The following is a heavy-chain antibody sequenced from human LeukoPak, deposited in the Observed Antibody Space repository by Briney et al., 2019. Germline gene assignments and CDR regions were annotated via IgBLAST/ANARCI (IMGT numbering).Heavy chain of an antibody. V-gene: IGHV4-31*03. CDR1: GGSISSGGYY. D-gene: IGHD2-2*01. CDR3: ARRTSGYYYYGMDV. J-gene: IGHJ6*02. Sequence: PSETLSLTCTVSGGSISSGGYYWSWIRQHPGKGLEWIGYIYYSGNIYYNPSLKSRVTISVDTSKNQFSLKLSSVTAADTAVYYCARRTSGYYYYGMDVWGQGTTVTVSS. CDR2: IYYSGNI.